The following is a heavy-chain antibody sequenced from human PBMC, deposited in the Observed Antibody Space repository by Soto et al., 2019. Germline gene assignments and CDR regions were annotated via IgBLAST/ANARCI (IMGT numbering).Heavy chain of an antibody. Sequence: GGSLRLSCAASGFTFSGHYMDWVRQAPGKGLEWVGRTRNKANSYTTEYAASVKGRFTISRDDSKNSLYLQMNSLKTEDTAVYYCARELVATWGYFDYWGQGTLVTVSS. CDR3: ARELVATWGYFDY. CDR2: TRNKANSYTT. V-gene: IGHV3-72*01. J-gene: IGHJ4*02. D-gene: IGHD5-12*01. CDR1: GFTFSGHY.